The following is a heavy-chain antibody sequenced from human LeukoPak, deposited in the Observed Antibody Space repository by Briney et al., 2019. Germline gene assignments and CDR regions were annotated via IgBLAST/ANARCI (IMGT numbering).Heavy chain of an antibody. CDR3: ALHVNYDIVTGYWY. CDR2: ISWNGGST. Sequence: RGRSLRLSCAVSRLTHDEYGNSWVRHLPKKGLEWVAGISWNGGSTGYADSVKARFTNSRDNAKNSLYLQMKSLRAEDTAVSYCALHVNYDIVTGYWYWGKGTLVTVS. J-gene: IGHJ4*02. CDR1: RLTHDEYG. V-gene: IGHV3-20*04. D-gene: IGHD3-9*01.